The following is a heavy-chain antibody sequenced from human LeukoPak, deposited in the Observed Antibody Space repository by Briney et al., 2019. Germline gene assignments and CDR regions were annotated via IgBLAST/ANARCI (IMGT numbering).Heavy chain of an antibody. D-gene: IGHD3-10*01. CDR3: AKDIILGSRTHGGPGY. J-gene: IGHJ4*02. V-gene: IGHV3-30*02. CDR1: GFTFRSYG. Sequence: GSVRLSCAGSGFTFRSYGMHWVRQAPGKGLEWVAFIRFDGSDKFYTDSVKGRFTISRDNSRSMVYLQMNSLRPDDTAVYYCAKDIILGSRTHGGPGYRGQGTLVTVSS. CDR2: IRFDGSDK.